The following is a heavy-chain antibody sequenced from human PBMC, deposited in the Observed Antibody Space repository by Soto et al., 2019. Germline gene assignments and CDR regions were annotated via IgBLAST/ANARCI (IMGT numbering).Heavy chain of an antibody. CDR1: AYPSIAYY. CDR3: ARSDLVLRLYVPTADWFEP. CDR2: INPNTGGT. J-gene: IGHJ5*02. Sequence: XSVKVSGKSSAYPSIAYYLHWVRQAPGQGLEWMGWINPNTGGTKYAQKFQGRVTMTSDSSISTAYMELSRLTSDDTAVYYCARSDLVLRLYVPTADWFEPWGQGTLVTVSS. D-gene: IGHD2-8*02. V-gene: IGHV1-2*02.